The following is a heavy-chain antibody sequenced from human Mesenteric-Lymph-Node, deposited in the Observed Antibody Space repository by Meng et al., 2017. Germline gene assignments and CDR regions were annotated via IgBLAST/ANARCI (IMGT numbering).Heavy chain of an antibody. Sequence: GSLRLSCAVSGYSISSGYYWGWIRQPPGKGLEWIGSIYHSGSTYYNPSLKSRVTISVDTSKNQFSLKLSSVTAADTPVYYCARDPQAIGPFDYWGQGTLVTVSS. CDR3: ARDPQAIGPFDY. V-gene: IGHV4-38-2*02. CDR2: IYHSGST. J-gene: IGHJ4*02. CDR1: GYSISSGYY.